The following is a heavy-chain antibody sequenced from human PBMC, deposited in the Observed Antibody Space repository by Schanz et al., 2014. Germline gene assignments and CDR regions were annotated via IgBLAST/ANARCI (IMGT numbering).Heavy chain of an antibody. J-gene: IGHJ4*02. D-gene: IGHD6-19*01. Sequence: QVQLVESGGGVVRPGRSLRLSCATSGFTFSRFGMHWVRQAPGKGPEWVAVMWNDGIKTHYADSGKGRFTISRDNSKNTVYLQMNSLRTDDTAMYYCARDPNTSAWLPYFDAWGQGTLVTVSS. CDR1: GFTFSRFG. CDR2: MWNDGIKT. CDR3: ARDPNTSAWLPYFDA. V-gene: IGHV3-30*19.